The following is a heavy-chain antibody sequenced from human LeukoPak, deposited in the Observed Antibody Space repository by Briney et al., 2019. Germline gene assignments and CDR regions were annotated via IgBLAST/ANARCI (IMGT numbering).Heavy chain of an antibody. CDR2: INWNGNST. J-gene: IGHJ4*02. Sequence: GGSLRLSCTSSGFTFDDYGMSWVRQAPGKGLEWVSGINWNGNSTAYVDSVRGRFTISRDNAKNSLYLQMNSLRAEDTAFYYCARDMQFILNYFDYWGQGILVAVSS. D-gene: IGHD2/OR15-2a*01. V-gene: IGHV3-20*04. CDR3: ARDMQFILNYFDY. CDR1: GFTFDDYG.